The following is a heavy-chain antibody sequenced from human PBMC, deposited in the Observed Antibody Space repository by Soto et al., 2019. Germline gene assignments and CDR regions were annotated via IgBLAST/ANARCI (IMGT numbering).Heavy chain of an antibody. J-gene: IGHJ4*02. Sequence: VQLVESGGGLIQPGGSLRLSCAASGFDVSNNHMTWVRQAAGKGLEWVSRFHGGGSTYYADSVKGRFTMSRDNSKNTRYLEMGSLRAEDTAIYYCAGRLTTAASLDYWGQGTLVTVSS. CDR1: GFDVSNNH. CDR2: FHGGGST. CDR3: AGRLTTAASLDY. V-gene: IGHV3-53*01. D-gene: IGHD3-16*01.